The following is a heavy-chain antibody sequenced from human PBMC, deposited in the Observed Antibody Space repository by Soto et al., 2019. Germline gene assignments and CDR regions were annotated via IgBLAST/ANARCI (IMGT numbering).Heavy chain of an antibody. Sequence: EVQLVESGGDLVQPGGSLRLSCAASGFTFGTYAMSWVRQAPGKGLEWVSFISGGGTTTYYADSVKGRFTISRDNSKNTLYLQMNSLRAEDTAVYYCAKVKTWTYFDYWGQGTLVTVSS. CDR1: GFTFGTYA. V-gene: IGHV3-23*04. CDR3: AKVKTWTYFDY. CDR2: ISGGGTTT. J-gene: IGHJ4*02.